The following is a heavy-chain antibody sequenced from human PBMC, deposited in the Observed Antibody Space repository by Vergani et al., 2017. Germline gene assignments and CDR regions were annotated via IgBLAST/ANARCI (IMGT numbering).Heavy chain of an antibody. CDR1: GFTFSSYS. V-gene: IGHV3-48*01. CDR3: AKAGCSSTSCYNYYYYMDV. CDR2: ISSSSSTI. D-gene: IGHD2-2*02. J-gene: IGHJ6*03. Sequence: EVQVVESGGGLVQPGGSLRLSCAASGFTFSSYSMHWVRQAPGKGLEWVSYISSSSSTIYYADSVKGRFTISRDNAKNSLYLQMNSLRAEDTAVYYCAKAGCSSTSCYNYYYYMDVWGKGTTVTVSS.